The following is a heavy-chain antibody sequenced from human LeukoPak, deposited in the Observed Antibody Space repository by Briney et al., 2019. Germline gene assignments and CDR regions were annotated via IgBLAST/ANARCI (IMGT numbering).Heavy chain of an antibody. CDR2: ISSSSTYI. CDR1: GFTFSAYS. CDR3: ARGGCSSTRCHFDY. V-gene: IGHV3-21*01. D-gene: IGHD2-2*01. Sequence: GGSLRLSCAASGFTFSAYSMNWVRQAPGKGLEWVSSISSSSTYIYYADSLEGRFTISRDNAKNSLYLQMNSLRAEDTAVYYCARGGCSSTRCHFDYWGQGTLVTVSS. J-gene: IGHJ4*02.